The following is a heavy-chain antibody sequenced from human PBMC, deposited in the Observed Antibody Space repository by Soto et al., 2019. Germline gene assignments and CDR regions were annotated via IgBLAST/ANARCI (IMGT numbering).Heavy chain of an antibody. CDR2: ISYDGSNK. J-gene: IGHJ4*02. D-gene: IGHD3-22*01. CDR3: AKDSTYYYDSSGYYPDY. Sequence: GGSLILSCAASGFTFSSYGMHWVRQAPGKGLEWVAVISYDGSNKYYADSVKGRFTISRDNSKNTLYLQMNSLRAEDTAVYYCAKDSTYYYDSSGYYPDYWGQGTLVTVSS. CDR1: GFTFSSYG. V-gene: IGHV3-30*18.